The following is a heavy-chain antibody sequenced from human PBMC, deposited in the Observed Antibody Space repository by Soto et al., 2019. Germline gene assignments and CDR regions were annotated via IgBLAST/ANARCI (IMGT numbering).Heavy chain of an antibody. CDR1: GGTISGSSYY. CDR3: ARSSAVITTLDYFDY. Sequence: SETLSLTCTVSGGTISGSSYYWGWIRQPPGKGLEWIGSIYYSGSTYYNPSLKSRVTISVDTSKNQFSLKLSSVTAADTAVYYCARSSAVITTLDYFDYWGQGTLVTVSS. V-gene: IGHV4-39*01. CDR2: IYYSGST. J-gene: IGHJ4*02. D-gene: IGHD3-22*01.